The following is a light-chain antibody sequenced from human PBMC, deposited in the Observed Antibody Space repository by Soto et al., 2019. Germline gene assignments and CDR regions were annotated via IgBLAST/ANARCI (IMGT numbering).Light chain of an antibody. CDR3: GSYTTSSNYV. V-gene: IGLV2-14*03. J-gene: IGLJ1*01. Sequence: QSVLTQPASVSGSPGQSITISCTGTISDVGSYNYVSWYQQYPGKAPKLMIYDVSTRPSGVSDRFSGSKSGNTAPLTISGLRAEEEADYYCGSYTTSSNYVFGTGTKVTVL. CDR2: DVS. CDR1: ISDVGSYNY.